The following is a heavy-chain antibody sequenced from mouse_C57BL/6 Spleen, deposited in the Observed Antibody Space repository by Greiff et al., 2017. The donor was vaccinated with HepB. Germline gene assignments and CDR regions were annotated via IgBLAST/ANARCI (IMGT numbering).Heavy chain of an antibody. CDR1: GYTFTSYW. D-gene: IGHD3-2*02. CDR2: IDPSDSET. CDR3: ARWGAQAGAMDY. Sequence: QVQLQQSGAELVRPGSSVKLSCKASGYTFTSYWMHWVKQRPIQGLEWIGNIDPSDSETHYNQKFKDKATLTVDKSSSTAYMQLSSLTSEDSAVYYCARWGAQAGAMDYWGQGTSVTVSS. J-gene: IGHJ4*01. V-gene: IGHV1-52*01.